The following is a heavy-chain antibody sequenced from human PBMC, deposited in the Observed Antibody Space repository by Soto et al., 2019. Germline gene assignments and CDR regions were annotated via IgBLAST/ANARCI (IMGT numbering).Heavy chain of an antibody. V-gene: IGHV3-23*01. CDR3: AKDSAYYDILTGYHDLYYFDY. CDR1: GFTFSSYA. J-gene: IGHJ4*02. CDR2: ISGSGGST. D-gene: IGHD3-9*01. Sequence: GGSLRLSCAASGFTFSSYAMSWVRQAPGKGLEWVSAISGSGGSTYYADSVKGRFTISRDNSKNTLYLQMNSLRAEDTAVYYCAKDSAYYDILTGYHDLYYFDYWGQGTLVTVSS.